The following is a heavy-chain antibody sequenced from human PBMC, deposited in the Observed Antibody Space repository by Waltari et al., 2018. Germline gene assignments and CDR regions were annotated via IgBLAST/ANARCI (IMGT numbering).Heavy chain of an antibody. V-gene: IGHV3-66*01. Sequence: EEQLVESGGGSVQPGGSLKLACAASGLTISRNYMNWVRQAPGKGLVGVAVMYVGGATQYADSVKDRVIISRDNSKNTLYLQMHSLKVDDTAVYYCVRDIPGDDSSCDVWGQGTTVIVSS. D-gene: IGHD6-13*01. CDR3: VRDIPGDDSSCDV. J-gene: IGHJ6*02. CDR2: MYVGGAT. CDR1: GLTISRNY.